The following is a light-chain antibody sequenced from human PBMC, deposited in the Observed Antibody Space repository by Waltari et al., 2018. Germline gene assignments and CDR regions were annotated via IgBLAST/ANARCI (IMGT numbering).Light chain of an antibody. CDR2: DVS. J-gene: IGLJ2*01. V-gene: IGLV2-14*03. Sequence: QSALTQPASVSGSPGQSITISCTGTSSDVGGSNYASLYQQHPGKAPKLMIYDVSNRPSGGSKRFSGSKSGNTASLTISGLQAEDEADYYCSSYTSSSTMGVFGGGTKLTVL. CDR1: SSDVGGSNY. CDR3: SSYTSSSTMGV.